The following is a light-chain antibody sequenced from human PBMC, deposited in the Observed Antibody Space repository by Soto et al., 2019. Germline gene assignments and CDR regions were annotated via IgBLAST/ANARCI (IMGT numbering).Light chain of an antibody. CDR2: GAS. J-gene: IGKJ5*01. V-gene: IGKV3D-15*01. CDR1: QSVSSSY. Sequence: EIVLTQSPGTLSLSPGERATLSCRASQSVSSSYLAWYQQKPGQAPRLLIHGASTRATGIPARFSGSGSGTEFTLTISSLQSEDFAVYYCQQYNNWPAITFGQGTRLEIK. CDR3: QQYNNWPAIT.